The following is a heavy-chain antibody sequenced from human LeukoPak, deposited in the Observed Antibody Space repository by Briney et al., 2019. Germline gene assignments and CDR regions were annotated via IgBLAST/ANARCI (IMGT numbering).Heavy chain of an antibody. V-gene: IGHV1-69-2*01. J-gene: IGHJ5*02. CDR2: VDPEEGEA. Sequence: ASVKVSCNVSGYTLSDYFMHWLQQAPGKGLEWMAFVDPEEGEAVIAAKFQDRVTVTADRSTDTVYMELRGLTSADTAMYFCALRRRLERPPYTFDPWGQGTLVTVSS. D-gene: IGHD1-1*01. CDR3: ALRRRLERPPYTFDP. CDR1: GYTLSDYF.